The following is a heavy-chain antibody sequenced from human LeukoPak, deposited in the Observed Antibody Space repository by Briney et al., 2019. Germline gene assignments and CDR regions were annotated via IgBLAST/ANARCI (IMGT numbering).Heavy chain of an antibody. V-gene: IGHV4-34*01. CDR3: ARKGGGQLVNTRRWFDP. D-gene: IGHD6-6*01. CDR1: GGSYSDYY. CDR2: INHSGIT. Sequence: SETLSLTCGVCGGSYSDYYWSWIRQPPGEGLEWIGEINHSGITNYNPSLKSRVTISLDTSKNQFSLKLSSVTAADTAVYYCARKGGGQLVNTRRWFDPWGQGTLVTVSS. J-gene: IGHJ5*02.